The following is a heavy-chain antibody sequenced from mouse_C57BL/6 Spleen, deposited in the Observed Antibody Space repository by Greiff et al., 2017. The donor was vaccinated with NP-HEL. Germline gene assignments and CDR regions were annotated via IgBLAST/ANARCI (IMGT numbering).Heavy chain of an antibody. Sequence: EVQLVESGEGLVKPGGSLKLSCAASGFTFSSYAMSWVRQTPEKRLEWVAYISSGGDYIYYADTVKGRFTISRDNARNTLYLQMSSLKSEDTAMYYCTRGLRTTAWFAYWGQGTLVTVSA. CDR1: GFTFSSYA. CDR2: ISSGGDYI. J-gene: IGHJ3*01. CDR3: TRGLRTTAWFAY. D-gene: IGHD1-1*01. V-gene: IGHV5-9-1*02.